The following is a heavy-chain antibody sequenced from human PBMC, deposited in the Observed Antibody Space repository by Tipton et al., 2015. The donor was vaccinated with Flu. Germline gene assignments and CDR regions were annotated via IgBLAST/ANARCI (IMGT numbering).Heavy chain of an antibody. D-gene: IGHD3-16*01. CDR2: IYYSGSI. CDR1: GGSISSHY. J-gene: IGHJ3*02. V-gene: IGHV4-59*11. Sequence: TLSLTCTVSGGSISSHYWSWIRQPPGKGLEWIGYIYYSGSISYNPSLKSRVTISVYASKNQFALKLSSVTAANTAVYYCAGEWGDAFDIWGHGTMGTVSS. CDR3: AGEWGDAFDI.